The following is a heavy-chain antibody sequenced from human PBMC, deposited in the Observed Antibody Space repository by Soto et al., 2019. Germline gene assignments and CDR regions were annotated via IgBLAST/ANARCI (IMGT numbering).Heavy chain of an antibody. D-gene: IGHD1-26*01. CDR2: INFEGTTT. J-gene: IGHJ4*02. Sequence: EVLLVESGGGLVQPGGSLRLSCAASGFTFSNYWMHWVRQAPGKGLVWVSRINFEGTTTHYADSVKGRFTISRDNAKNTLYLQVSRLGAEAAAVYRCATGGRGSYHFDYWGQGTLVTVSS. V-gene: IGHV3-74*01. CDR3: ATGGRGSYHFDY. CDR1: GFTFSNYW.